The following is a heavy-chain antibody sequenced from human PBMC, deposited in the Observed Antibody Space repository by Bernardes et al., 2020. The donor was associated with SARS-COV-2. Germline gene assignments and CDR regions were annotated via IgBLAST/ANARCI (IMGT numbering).Heavy chain of an antibody. CDR2: INPNSGGT. D-gene: IGHD3-10*01. V-gene: IGHV1-2*02. J-gene: IGHJ6*03. CDR3: AREMVRGSDYYYMDV. CDR1: GYTFTGYY. Sequence: ASVKVSCKASGYTFTGYYMHWVRQAPGQGLEWMGWINPNSGGTNYAQKFQGRVTMTRDTSISTAYMELSRLRSDDTAVYYCAREMVRGSDYYYMDVWGKGTTVTVSS.